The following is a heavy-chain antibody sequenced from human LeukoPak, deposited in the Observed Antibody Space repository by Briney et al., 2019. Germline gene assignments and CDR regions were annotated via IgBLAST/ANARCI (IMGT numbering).Heavy chain of an antibody. J-gene: IGHJ4*02. CDR2: ISGSGGST. CDR3: AKDPGYDYGDYDSYYFDY. D-gene: IGHD4-17*01. Sequence: GGSLRLSCAASGFTFSSYWMHWVRQAPGKGLEWVSAISGSGGSTYYADSVKGRFTISRDNSKNTLYLQMNSLRAEDTAVYYCAKDPGYDYGDYDSYYFDYWGQGTLVTVSS. CDR1: GFTFSSYW. V-gene: IGHV3-23*01.